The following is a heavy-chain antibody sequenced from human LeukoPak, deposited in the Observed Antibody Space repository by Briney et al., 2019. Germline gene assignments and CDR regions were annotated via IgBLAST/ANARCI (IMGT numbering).Heavy chain of an antibody. CDR2: IKSKTDGGTT. J-gene: IGHJ5*02. CDR3: TTGGT. CDR1: GFTFSNAW. V-gene: IGHV3-15*01. Sequence: GGSLRLSCEASGFTFSNAWMSWVRQAPGKGLEWFGRIKSKTDGGTTDYAAPVKGRFTISRDDSENTLYLQMNSLKTEDTAVYYCTTGGTWGQGTLVTVSS.